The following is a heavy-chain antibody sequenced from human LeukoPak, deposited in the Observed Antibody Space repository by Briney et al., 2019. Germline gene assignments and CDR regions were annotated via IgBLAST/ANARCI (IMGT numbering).Heavy chain of an antibody. Sequence: GGSLRLSCAASGFTFSSYGMHWVRQAPGKGLEWVAVISYDGSNKYYADSVKGRFTISRDNSKTTLYLQMNSLRAEDTAVYYCAKDSPRFGWELRGRYFDYWGQGTLVTVSS. D-gene: IGHD1-26*01. CDR1: GFTFSSYG. CDR3: AKDSPRFGWELRGRYFDY. J-gene: IGHJ4*02. V-gene: IGHV3-30*18. CDR2: ISYDGSNK.